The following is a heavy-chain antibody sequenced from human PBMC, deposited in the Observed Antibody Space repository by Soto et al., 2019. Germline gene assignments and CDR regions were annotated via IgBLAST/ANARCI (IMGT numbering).Heavy chain of an antibody. J-gene: IGHJ4*02. D-gene: IGHD6-19*01. Sequence: EVQLLESGGGLVQPGGSLRLSCAASGFTFSSYAMSWVRKAPGKGLEWVSAISGSGGSTYYADSVKGRFTISRDNSKNSLYLQMNSLRAEDTAVYYCAKYRKWLEYYFDYWGQGTLVSVSS. CDR1: GFTFSSYA. V-gene: IGHV3-23*01. CDR2: ISGSGGST. CDR3: AKYRKWLEYYFDY.